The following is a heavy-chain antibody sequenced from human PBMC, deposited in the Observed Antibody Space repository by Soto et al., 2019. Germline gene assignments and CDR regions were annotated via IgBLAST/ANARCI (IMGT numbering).Heavy chain of an antibody. CDR2: IIPIFGTA. J-gene: IGHJ2*01. V-gene: IGHV1-69*12. CDR3: ARVGVNMDMVGDYWHFDL. D-gene: IGHD5-12*01. CDR1: GGTFSSYA. Sequence: QVQLVQSGAEVKKPGSSVKVSCKASGGTFSSYAISWVRQAPGQGLEWMGGIIPIFGTANYAQKFQGRVTITADDYTSTAHVELSSLRSEDTAVYYCARVGVNMDMVGDYWHFDLWGRGSLVPIPS.